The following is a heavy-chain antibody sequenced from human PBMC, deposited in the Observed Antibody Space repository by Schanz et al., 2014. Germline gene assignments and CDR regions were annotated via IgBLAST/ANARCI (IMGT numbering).Heavy chain of an antibody. CDR2: IYSGGDT. CDR3: ARGRSLGWCDY. Sequence: QVQLVESGGGVVQPGRSLRLSCATSGFTFSSYGMHWVRQAPGKGLEWVSLIYSGGDTNYAGSVKGRFTISRDGSKNTLYLQMNSLRAEDTAVYYCARGRSLGWCDYWGQGTLVTVSS. J-gene: IGHJ4*02. D-gene: IGHD2-21*01. CDR1: GFTFSSYG. V-gene: IGHV3-NL1*01.